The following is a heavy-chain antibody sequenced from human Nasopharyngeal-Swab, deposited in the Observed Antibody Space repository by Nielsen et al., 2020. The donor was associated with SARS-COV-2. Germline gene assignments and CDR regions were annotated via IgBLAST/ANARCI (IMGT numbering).Heavy chain of an antibody. CDR3: ARLDMTSTLLDY. D-gene: IGHD2-2*03. V-gene: IGHV4-39*01. CDR1: GDSISSSYHY. Sequence: SETLSLTCTVSGDSISSSYHYWGWIRQPPGKGLEWIGSIYYSGNTYYNPSLKSRVTISVDTSKNQFSLNLSAVAAADTAVYYCARLDMTSTLLDYWGQGHLATVSS. CDR2: IYYSGNT. J-gene: IGHJ4*02.